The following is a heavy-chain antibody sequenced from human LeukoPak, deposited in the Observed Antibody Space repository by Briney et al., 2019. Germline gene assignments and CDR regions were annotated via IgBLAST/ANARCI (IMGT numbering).Heavy chain of an antibody. CDR3: VKDTNNWGFDP. CDR1: GFTFSTYN. Sequence: GGSLRLPCAASGFTFSTYNMHWVRQTPAKGLEWVSFIPNDGSYTDYRDSVRGRFTISRDNSKNTLYLQMNSLRVDDTAVYYCVKDTNNWGFDPWGQGTLVTVSS. V-gene: IGHV3-30*02. CDR2: IPNDGSYT. D-gene: IGHD1-1*01. J-gene: IGHJ5*02.